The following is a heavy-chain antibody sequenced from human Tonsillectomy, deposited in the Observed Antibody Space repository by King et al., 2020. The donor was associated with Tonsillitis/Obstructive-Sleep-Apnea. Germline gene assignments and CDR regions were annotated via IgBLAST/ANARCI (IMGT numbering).Heavy chain of an antibody. Sequence: VQLVESGGVVVQPGGSPRLSCAASGFTFDDYTMHWVRQAPGKGLEWVSLISWDGGSTYYADSVKGRFTISRDNSKNSLYLQMNSLRSEDTAFYYCAKDGGYYHSMDVWGKGTTVTVSS. CDR1: GFTFDDYT. J-gene: IGHJ6*03. V-gene: IGHV3-43*01. CDR2: ISWDGGST. CDR3: AKDGGYYHSMDV. D-gene: IGHD3-10*01.